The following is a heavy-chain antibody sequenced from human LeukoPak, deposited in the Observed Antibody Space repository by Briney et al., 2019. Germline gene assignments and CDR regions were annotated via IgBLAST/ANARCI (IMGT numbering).Heavy chain of an antibody. V-gene: IGHV3-53*01. CDR2: IYSGGST. J-gene: IGHJ4*02. D-gene: IGHD6-13*01. CDR1: GFTVSSNY. CDR3: VKGSAGSRPYYFDY. Sequence: PGGSLRLSCAASGFTVSSNYMSWVRHAPGKGLEWVSVIYSGGSTYYADSVKGRFTITRDNSKNTLSLEMNSLRPEDTAVYYCVKGSAGSRPYYFDYWGQGTLLTVSS.